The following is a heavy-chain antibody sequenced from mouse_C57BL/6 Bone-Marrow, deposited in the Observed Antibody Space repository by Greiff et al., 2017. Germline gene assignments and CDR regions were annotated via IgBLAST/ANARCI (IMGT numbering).Heavy chain of an antibody. Sequence: EVHLVESGEGLVKPGGSLKLSCAAPGFTFSSYAMSWVRQTPEKRLEWVAYISSGGDYFYYADTVKGRFTISRDNARNTLYLQMSSLKSEDTAMYYCAGGHHGSSYDYAMDYWGQGTSVTVSS. V-gene: IGHV5S21*01. CDR3: AGGHHGSSYDYAMDY. CDR1: GFTFSSYA. D-gene: IGHD1-1*01. J-gene: IGHJ4*01. CDR2: ISSGGDYF.